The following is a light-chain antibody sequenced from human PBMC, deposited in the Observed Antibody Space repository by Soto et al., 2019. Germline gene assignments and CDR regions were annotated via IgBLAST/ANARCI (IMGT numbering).Light chain of an antibody. J-gene: IGLJ3*02. CDR3: AAWNDSLNGVV. CDR1: SSTIGSKT. CDR2: TTN. V-gene: IGLV1-44*01. Sequence: QSVLTQPPSASGNPGQRVTISCSGSSSTIGSKTLNWYQHLPGSAPKLLIYTTNQRPSGVPDRFSGSKSGTSASLAISGLQPEDEADYYCAAWNDSLNGVVFGGGTKLTVL.